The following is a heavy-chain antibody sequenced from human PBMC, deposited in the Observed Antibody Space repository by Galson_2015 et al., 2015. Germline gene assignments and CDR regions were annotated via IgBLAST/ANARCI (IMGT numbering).Heavy chain of an antibody. CDR3: AKDLQMSR. Sequence: SLRLSCAASGFTFSSAAMTWVRQVPGKGLEWVSVVSASGTNTYYADSVKGRFTISRVNAKNTLYLQMNSLRAEDTAVYYCAKDLQMSRWGQGTLVTVSS. J-gene: IGHJ4*02. CDR2: VSASGTNT. D-gene: IGHD5-24*01. CDR1: GFTFSSAA. V-gene: IGHV3-23*01.